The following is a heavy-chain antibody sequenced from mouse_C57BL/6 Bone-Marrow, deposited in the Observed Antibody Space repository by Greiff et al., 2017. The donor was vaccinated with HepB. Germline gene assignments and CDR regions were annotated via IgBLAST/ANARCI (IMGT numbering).Heavy chain of an antibody. CDR2: ISNGGGST. V-gene: IGHV5-12*01. CDR3: ARESNYGVYFDY. J-gene: IGHJ2*01. D-gene: IGHD2-5*01. CDR1: GFTFSDYY. Sequence: EVKLMESGGGLVQPGGSLKLSCAASGFTFSDYYMYWVRQTPEKRLEWVAYISNGGGSTYYPDTVKGRFTISRDNAKNTLYLQMSRLKSEDTAMYYCARESNYGVYFDYWGQGTTLTVSS.